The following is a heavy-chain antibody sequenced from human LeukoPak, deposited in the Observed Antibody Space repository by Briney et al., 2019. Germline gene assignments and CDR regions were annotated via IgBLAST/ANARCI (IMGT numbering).Heavy chain of an antibody. J-gene: IGHJ4*02. Sequence: ASVKVSCKASGYTFTGYYMHWVRQAPGQGLEWMGWINPNSGGTNNAQKFQGRVTMTRDTSTSTVYMELSSLRSEDTAVYYCARGMVATIYYFDYWGQGTLVTVSS. CDR3: ARGMVATIYYFDY. CDR1: GYTFTGYY. CDR2: INPNSGGT. D-gene: IGHD4/OR15-4a*01. V-gene: IGHV1-2*02.